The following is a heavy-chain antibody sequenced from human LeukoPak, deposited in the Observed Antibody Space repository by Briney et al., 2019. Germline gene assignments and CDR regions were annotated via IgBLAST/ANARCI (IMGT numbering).Heavy chain of an antibody. CDR3: AKDGDSSGWFEGLFDY. Sequence: PGGSLRLSCAASRFTFSSYAMSRVRQAPGKGLEWVSAISGSGGSTYYADSVKGRFTISRDNSKNTLYLQMNSLRAEDTAVYYCAKDGDSSGWFEGLFDYWGQGTLVTVSS. J-gene: IGHJ4*02. CDR1: RFTFSSYA. CDR2: ISGSGGST. D-gene: IGHD6-19*01. V-gene: IGHV3-23*01.